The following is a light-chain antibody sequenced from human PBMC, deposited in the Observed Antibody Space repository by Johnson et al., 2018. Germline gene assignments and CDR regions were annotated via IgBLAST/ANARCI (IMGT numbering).Light chain of an antibody. CDR1: SSNIGNNY. CDR3: GTWDSSLSAGNV. CDR2: ENN. J-gene: IGLJ1*01. V-gene: IGLV1-51*02. Sequence: QSVLTQPPSVSAAPGQKVTISCSGSSSNIGNNYVSWYQQLPGTAPKLLIYENNKRPSGLPDRFSGSKSGTSAPLAITGLQTGDEADYYCGTWDSSLSAGNVFGTGTKVTVL.